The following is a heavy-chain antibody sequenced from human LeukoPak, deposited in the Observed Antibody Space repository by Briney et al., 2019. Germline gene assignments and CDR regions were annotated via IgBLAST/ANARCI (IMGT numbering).Heavy chain of an antibody. CDR3: ARSYYGD. V-gene: IGHV3-30-3*01. CDR1: GFTFSSYA. D-gene: IGHD1-26*01. J-gene: IGHJ4*02. CDR2: ISYDGSNK. Sequence: PGRSLRLSCAASGFTFSSYAMHWVRQAPGKGLEWVAVISYDGSNKYYADSVKGRFTISRDNSENTLYLQMNSLRAEDTAVYYCARSYYGDWGQGTLVTVSS.